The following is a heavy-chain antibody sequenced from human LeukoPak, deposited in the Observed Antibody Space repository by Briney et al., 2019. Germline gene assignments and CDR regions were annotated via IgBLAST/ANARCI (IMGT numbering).Heavy chain of an antibody. Sequence: SSETLSLICTVSVGSISSYYWSWTRQPPGKGLEWIEYIYYSGSTNYNPPLKSRVTISVDTSKSQFSLKLSSVTAADTAVYYCARGRSPGYWGQGTLVTVSS. CDR2: IYYSGST. V-gene: IGHV4-59*01. CDR3: ARGRSPGY. J-gene: IGHJ4*02. CDR1: VGSISSYY.